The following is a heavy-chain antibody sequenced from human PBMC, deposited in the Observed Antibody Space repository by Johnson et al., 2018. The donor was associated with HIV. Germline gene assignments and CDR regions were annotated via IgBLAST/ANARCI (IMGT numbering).Heavy chain of an antibody. CDR2: IKSKTDGGAT. J-gene: IGHJ3*02. Sequence: VQLVESGGGLVKPGGSLRLSCAASGFTFNNAWMSWVRQAPGKGLEWVGHIKSKTDGGATDYPAPVKDRFTISRDDSKNTLYLQINSLKTDDTGVYYCSREVYQMTAFDIWGQGTVVIVSS. V-gene: IGHV3-15*01. CDR3: SREVYQMTAFDI. CDR1: GFTFNNAW. D-gene: IGHD2-2*01.